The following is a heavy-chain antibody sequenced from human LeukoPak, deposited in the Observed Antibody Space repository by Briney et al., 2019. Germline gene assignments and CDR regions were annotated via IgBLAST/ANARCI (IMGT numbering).Heavy chain of an antibody. D-gene: IGHD6-13*01. CDR3: AKAGYSSSWPDY. Sequence: SQTLSLTCTVSGDSINIHHHFWGWIRQHPGKGLEWIGYVNYIGSTFYNPSLKSRVTISLDTSKNQISLNLTTVTAADTAVYYCAKAGYSSSWPDYWGQGTLVTVSS. CDR2: VNYIGST. CDR1: GDSINIHHHF. V-gene: IGHV4-31*03. J-gene: IGHJ4*02.